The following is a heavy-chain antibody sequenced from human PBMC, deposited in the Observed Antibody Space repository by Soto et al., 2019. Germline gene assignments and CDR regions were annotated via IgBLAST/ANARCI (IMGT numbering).Heavy chain of an antibody. Sequence: SETLSLTCTVSGSIAGYYWSWIRQPPGKRLEWIGYMFHGGTTKSNPSPKSRVTLSLDTSKNQFSLSLTSVTAADTALYYCARERKGFGYIEYWGQGALVTVSS. CDR2: MFHGGTT. CDR3: ARERKGFGYIEY. V-gene: IGHV4-59*01. CDR1: GSIAGYY. J-gene: IGHJ4*02. D-gene: IGHD3-16*01.